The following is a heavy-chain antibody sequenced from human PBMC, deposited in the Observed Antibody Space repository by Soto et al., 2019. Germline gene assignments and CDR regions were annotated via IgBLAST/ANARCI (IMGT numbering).Heavy chain of an antibody. J-gene: IGHJ5*02. V-gene: IGHV1-69*13. CDR3: AGAPILVSVTLHKNYFAP. D-gene: IGHD2-21*02. CDR2: IIPIFDTT. CDR1: GGTFSNSG. Sequence: SVQVSCKASGGTFSNSGISWVRQAPGKGLEWMGGIIPIFDTTNSAQNWRGEITITANESTNTVYRGLSNRRSADTGVYSCAGAPILVSVTLHKNYFAPGGQGPRVPVSS.